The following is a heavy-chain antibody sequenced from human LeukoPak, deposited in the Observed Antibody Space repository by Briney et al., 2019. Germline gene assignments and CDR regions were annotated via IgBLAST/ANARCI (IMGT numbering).Heavy chain of an antibody. CDR2: ISSSSSYI. J-gene: IGHJ4*02. CDR3: AKDSERDTTMVIDY. Sequence: GGSLRLSCAASGITFSSYSMNWVRQAPGKGLEWVSSISSSSSYIYYADSVKGRFTISRDNAKSSLYLQMNSLRAEDMAFYYCAKDSERDTTMVIDYWGQGTLVTVSS. CDR1: GITFSSYS. V-gene: IGHV3-21*04. D-gene: IGHD5-18*01.